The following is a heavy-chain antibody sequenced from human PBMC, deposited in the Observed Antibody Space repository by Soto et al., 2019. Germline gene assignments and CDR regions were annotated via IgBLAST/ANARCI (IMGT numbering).Heavy chain of an antibody. J-gene: IGHJ4*02. CDR3: ARDLELMGGSSSPLDY. CDR1: GGTFSSYA. CDR2: IIPIFGTA. Sequence: SVKVSCKAAGGTFSSYAISWVRQAPGEGLEWMGGIIPIFGTANYAQKFQGRVTITADESTSTAYLELSSLRSEDTAVYYCARDLELMGGSSSPLDYWCQATLLAVSS. V-gene: IGHV1-69*13. D-gene: IGHD6-6*01.